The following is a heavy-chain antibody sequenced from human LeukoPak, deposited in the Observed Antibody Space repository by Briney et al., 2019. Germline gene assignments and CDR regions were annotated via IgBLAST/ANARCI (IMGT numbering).Heavy chain of an antibody. Sequence: GGSLRLSCTASGFTVSSNYMSWVRQAPGKGLEWVSVIYRGGSTHYADSVKGRFTISRDNSKNTLYLQMTSLRAEDTAVYYCAREDGDYYDSSGYYFDYWGQGTLVIVSS. J-gene: IGHJ4*02. CDR2: IYRGGST. CDR3: AREDGDYYDSSGYYFDY. D-gene: IGHD3-22*01. CDR1: GFTVSSNY. V-gene: IGHV3-53*01.